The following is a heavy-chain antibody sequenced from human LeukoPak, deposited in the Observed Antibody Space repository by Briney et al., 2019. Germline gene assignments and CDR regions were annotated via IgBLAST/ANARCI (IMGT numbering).Heavy chain of an antibody. CDR1: GYTFTSYD. V-gene: IGHV1-8*01. CDR3: ARASSTSCFFKVTKCSYYYYYYMDV. CDR2: MNPNSGNT. J-gene: IGHJ6*03. Sequence: ASVKVSCKASGYTFTSYDINWVRQATGQGLEWMGWMNPNSGNTGYAQKFQGRVTMTRNTSMSTAYMELSSLRSEDTAVYYCARASSTSCFFKVTKCSYYYYYYMDVWGKGTTVTVSS. D-gene: IGHD2-2*01.